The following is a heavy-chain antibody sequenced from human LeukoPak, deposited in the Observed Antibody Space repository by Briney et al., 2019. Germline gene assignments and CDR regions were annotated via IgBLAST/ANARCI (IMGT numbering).Heavy chain of an antibody. J-gene: IGHJ4*02. Sequence: PGGSLRLSCAASGFTFTSYWMTWVRQAPGKGLEWVANTKHDGSERYYVDSVKGRFTISRDNVKNSLFLQMDSLRAEDTAVYYCARRGLYGDYHFDYWGQGTLVTVTS. V-gene: IGHV3-7*01. CDR2: TKHDGSER. D-gene: IGHD4-17*01. CDR3: ARRGLYGDYHFDY. CDR1: GFTFTSYW.